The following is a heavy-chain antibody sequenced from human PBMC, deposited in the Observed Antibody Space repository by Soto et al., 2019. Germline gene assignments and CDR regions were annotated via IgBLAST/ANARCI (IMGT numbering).Heavy chain of an antibody. CDR1: GFTFTSYA. D-gene: IGHD5-18*01. Sequence: GGFLRLSCAASGFTFTSYAMTWVRQAPGKGLEWLSTISGRGASTYDTDSVKGRFTISRDNSKNMLYLQLNSLRAEDTAVYYCAKAGRGHSYSYYYDCWGQGTLVTVSS. J-gene: IGHJ4*02. V-gene: IGHV3-23*01. CDR2: ISGRGAST. CDR3: AKAGRGHSYSYYYDC.